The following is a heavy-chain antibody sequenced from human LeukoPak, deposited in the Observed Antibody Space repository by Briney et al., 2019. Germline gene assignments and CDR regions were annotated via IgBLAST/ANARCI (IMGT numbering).Heavy chain of an antibody. V-gene: IGHV4-34*01. CDR3: ARGRLGADY. J-gene: IGHJ4*02. D-gene: IGHD3-16*01. CDR1: GGSFSGYY. CDR2: INHSGST. Sequence: SETLSLTCAVYGGSFSGYYWSWIRQPPGKGLEWIGEINHSGSTNYNPSLKSRVTISVDTSKNQFPLKLSSVTAADTAVYYCARGRLGADYWGQGTLVTVSS.